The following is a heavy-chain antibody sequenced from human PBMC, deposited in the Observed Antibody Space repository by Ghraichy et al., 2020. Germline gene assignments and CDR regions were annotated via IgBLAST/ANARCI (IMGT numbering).Heavy chain of an antibody. J-gene: IGHJ6*03. Sequence: SETLSLTCAVYGGSFSGYYWSWIRQPPGKGLEWIGEINHSGSTNYNPSLKSRVTISVDTSKNQFSLKLSSVTAADTAVYYCARGGVRYYYMDVWGKGTTVTVSS. CDR3: ARGGVRYYYMDV. CDR1: GGSFSGYY. CDR2: INHSGST. D-gene: IGHD2-8*01. V-gene: IGHV4-34*01.